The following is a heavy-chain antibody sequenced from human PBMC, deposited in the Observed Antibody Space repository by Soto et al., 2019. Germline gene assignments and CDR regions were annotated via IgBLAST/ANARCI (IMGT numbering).Heavy chain of an antibody. CDR1: GFTFSSYW. Sequence: GGSLRLSCEASGFTFSSYWMSWVRQAPGKGLEGVANIKKDGNEKYYVASVKGRFTISRDNAKNSLYLQMNSLRAEDTAVYYCAREAAESYGMDVWGQGTTVTVSS. V-gene: IGHV3-7*05. CDR3: AREAAESYGMDV. D-gene: IGHD6-25*01. J-gene: IGHJ6*02. CDR2: IKKDGNEK.